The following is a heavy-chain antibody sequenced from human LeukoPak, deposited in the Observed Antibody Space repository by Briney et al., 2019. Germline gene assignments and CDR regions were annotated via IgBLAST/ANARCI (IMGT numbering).Heavy chain of an antibody. CDR2: IYYGGST. V-gene: IGHV4-59*01. Sequence: SETLSLACTVSGGSISSYYWSWIRQPPGKGLEWIGYIYYGGSTNYNPSLKSRVTISVDTSKNQFSLKLNSVTAADTAVYYCARQSGYDLDYFDYWGQGTLVTVSS. CDR3: ARQSGYDLDYFDY. D-gene: IGHD5-12*01. J-gene: IGHJ4*02. CDR1: GGSISSYY.